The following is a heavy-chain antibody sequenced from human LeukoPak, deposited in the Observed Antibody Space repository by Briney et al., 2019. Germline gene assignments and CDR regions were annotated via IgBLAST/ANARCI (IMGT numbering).Heavy chain of an antibody. J-gene: IGHJ4*02. CDR3: AKNRGTGMAFYDY. V-gene: IGHV3-23*01. CDR2: ISGSSGHI. D-gene: IGHD5-18*01. Sequence: GGSLRLSCAASGFTFSTYAMTWVRRAPGKGLEWVSAISGSSGHIYYADSVKGRFTSSRDNSKSTLFLQMNNLRAEDTAIYYCAKNRGTGMAFYDYWGQGAQVTVSS. CDR1: GFTFSTYA.